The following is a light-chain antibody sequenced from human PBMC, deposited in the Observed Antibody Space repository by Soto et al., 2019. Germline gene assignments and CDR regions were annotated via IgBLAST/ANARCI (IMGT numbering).Light chain of an antibody. CDR3: SSYTSSSPLV. CDR1: SSDVGGYNY. V-gene: IGLV2-14*01. CDR2: EVS. J-gene: IGLJ1*01. Sequence: QSALTQPASVSGSPGQSITISCTGTSSDVGGYNYVSWYQQHPGKAPQLMIYEVSNRPSGVSNRFSGSKSGNTASLTISGLQAEDEADYYCSSYTSSSPLVFGTGTKVTV.